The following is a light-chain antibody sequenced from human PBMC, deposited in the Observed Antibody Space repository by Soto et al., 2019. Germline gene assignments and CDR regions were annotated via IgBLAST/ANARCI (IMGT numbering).Light chain of an antibody. J-gene: IGKJ4*01. CDR2: GAS. CDR1: QSVSGN. V-gene: IGKV3-15*01. CDR3: QQYNNWPPVT. Sequence: EIVMTQSPATLSVSPGERATLSCRASQSVSGNLAWYQQKPGQAPRLLIYGASTMATGIPARFSGSGSGTEFTLTISSLQSEDVAVYYCQQYNNWPPVTFGGGTKVEIK.